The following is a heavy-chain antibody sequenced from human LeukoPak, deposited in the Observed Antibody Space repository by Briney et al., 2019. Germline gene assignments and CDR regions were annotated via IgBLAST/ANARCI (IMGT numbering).Heavy chain of an antibody. CDR3: ARHSSSWYSLGAFDI. CDR2: IYYSGST. CDR1: GGSISSSSYY. Sequence: SETLSLTCTVSGGSISSSSYYSGWIRQPPGKGLEWIGSIYYSGSTYYNPSLKSRVTISVDTSKNQFSLKLSSVTAADTAVYYCARHSSSWYSLGAFDIWGQGTMVTVSS. V-gene: IGHV4-39*01. D-gene: IGHD6-13*01. J-gene: IGHJ3*02.